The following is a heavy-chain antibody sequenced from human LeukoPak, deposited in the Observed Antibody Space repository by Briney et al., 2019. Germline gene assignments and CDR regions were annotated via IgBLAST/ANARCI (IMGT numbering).Heavy chain of an antibody. D-gene: IGHD2/OR15-2a*01. Sequence: PGRSLRLSCAASGCPFSIHAMSWLRRARGEGVEWVSAVSGSGDKSYYADSVKGRFTFSRDNSKNTLYLQMNSLRAEDTAVYYCAKASLKKNVRYYGMDVWGQGTTVTVSS. CDR2: VSGSGDKS. J-gene: IGHJ6*02. V-gene: IGHV3-23*01. CDR1: GCPFSIHA. CDR3: AKASLKKNVRYYGMDV.